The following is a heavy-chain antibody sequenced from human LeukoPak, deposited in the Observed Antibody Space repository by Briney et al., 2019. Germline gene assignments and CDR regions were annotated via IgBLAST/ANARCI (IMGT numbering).Heavy chain of an antibody. CDR3: ARDNSMGYCSSTSCLYFDY. V-gene: IGHV1-69*05. CDR1: GGTFSSYA. Sequence: SVKVSCKASGGTFSSYAISWVRQAPGQGLEWMGGIIPIFGTANYAQKFQGRVTITTDESTSTAYMELSSLRSEDTAVYYCARDNSMGYCSSTSCLYFDYWGQGTLVTVSS. J-gene: IGHJ4*02. D-gene: IGHD2-2*01. CDR2: IIPIFGTA.